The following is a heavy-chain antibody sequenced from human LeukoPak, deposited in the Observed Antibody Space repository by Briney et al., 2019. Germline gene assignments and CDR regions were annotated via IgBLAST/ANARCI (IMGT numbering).Heavy chain of an antibody. CDR2: IYYSGST. D-gene: IGHD6-19*01. CDR1: GGSISSSSYY. CDR3: ARLRAVAGKDWSYYYGMDV. V-gene: IGHV4-39*01. J-gene: IGHJ6*02. Sequence: SEALSLTCTVSGGSISSSSYYWGWIRQPPGKGLEWIGSIYYSGSTYYNPSLKSRVTISVDTSKNQFSLKLSSVTAADTAVYYCARLRAVAGKDWSYYYGMDVWGQGTTVTVSS.